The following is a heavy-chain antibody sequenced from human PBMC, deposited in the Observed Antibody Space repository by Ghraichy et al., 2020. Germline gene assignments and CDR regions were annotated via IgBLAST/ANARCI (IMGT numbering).Heavy chain of an antibody. CDR3: ARGSTVVRFYYYDGMDV. V-gene: IGHV3-48*02. J-gene: IGHJ6*02. CDR1: GFTFSSHS. CDR2: ITSSSRTI. D-gene: IGHD4-23*01. Sequence: GGSLRLSCVGSGFTFSSHSMNWVRQSPGKGLEWVSYITSSSRTIFYADSVKGRFTISRDNAQNSLYLQMNSLRDEDTAEYYCARGSTVVRFYYYDGMDVWGQGTTVTVSS.